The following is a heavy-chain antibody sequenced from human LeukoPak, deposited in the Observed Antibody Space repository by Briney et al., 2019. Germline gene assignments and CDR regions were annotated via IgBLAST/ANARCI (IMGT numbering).Heavy chain of an antibody. D-gene: IGHD3-3*01. CDR3: AKDSSSGYSYYYYYGMDV. V-gene: IGHV3-23*01. Sequence: HSGGSLRLSCAASGFTLSSYAMSWVRQAPGKGLDWVSAISGSGGSTYYADSVKGRFTISRDNSKNTLYLQMNSLRAEDTAVYYCAKDSSSGYSYYYYYGMDVWGQGTTVTVSS. CDR2: ISGSGGST. J-gene: IGHJ6*02. CDR1: GFTLSSYA.